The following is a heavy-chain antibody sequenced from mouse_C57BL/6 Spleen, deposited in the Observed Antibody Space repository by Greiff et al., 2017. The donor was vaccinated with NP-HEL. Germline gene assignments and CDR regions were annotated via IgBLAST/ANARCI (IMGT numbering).Heavy chain of an antibody. CDR3: AREGGDYPFDY. J-gene: IGHJ2*01. D-gene: IGHD2-4*01. Sequence: EVQRVESGGGLVKPGGSLKLSCAASGFTFSSYAMSWVRQTPEKRLEWVATISDGGSYTYYPDNVKGRFTISRDNAKNNLYLQMSHLKSEDTAMYYCAREGGDYPFDYWGQGTTLTVSS. CDR1: GFTFSSYA. CDR2: ISDGGSYT. V-gene: IGHV5-4*01.